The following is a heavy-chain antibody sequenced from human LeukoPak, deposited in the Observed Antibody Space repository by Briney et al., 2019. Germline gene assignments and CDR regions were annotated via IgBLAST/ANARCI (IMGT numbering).Heavy chain of an antibody. D-gene: IGHD6-6*01. J-gene: IGHJ4*02. CDR3: TRDPGYSSSSISF. CDR2: IDRSNSDI. V-gene: IGHV3-21*01. CDR1: GFALSGYS. Sequence: GGSLRLSCAASGFALSGYSINWVRQAPGKGLEGVSFIDRSNSDIYYADSAKGRFTISRDNARESVFLQLNRLRAEDTAVYYCTRDPGYSSSSISFWGQGTLVTVSS.